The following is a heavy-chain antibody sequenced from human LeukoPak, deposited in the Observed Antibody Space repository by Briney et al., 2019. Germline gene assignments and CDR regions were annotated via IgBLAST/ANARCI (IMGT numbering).Heavy chain of an antibody. CDR1: GFTFSSYG. Sequence: GRSLRLSCAASGFTFSSYGMHWVRQAPGKGLEWVAVIWHDGSNKYYADSVKGRFTIPSDNSKNTLYLQLNSLRAEDTAVYYCAEDQDDGSGWEGAFDIWGQGTMVTVSS. J-gene: IGHJ3*02. D-gene: IGHD3-10*01. V-gene: IGHV3-33*06. CDR2: IWHDGSNK. CDR3: AEDQDDGSGWEGAFDI.